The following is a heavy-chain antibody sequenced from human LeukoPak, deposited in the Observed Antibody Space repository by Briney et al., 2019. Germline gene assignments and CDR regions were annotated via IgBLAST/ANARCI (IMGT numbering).Heavy chain of an antibody. CDR3: ARDRPGDYSNYVGDRYFDL. D-gene: IGHD4-11*01. V-gene: IGHV3-30-3*01. CDR2: LSYDGSNK. J-gene: IGHJ2*01. CDR1: GFTFSSYA. Sequence: PGKSLRLSCAASGFTFSSYAMYWVRQAPGKGLEWVAVLSYDGSNKYYEDSVKGRFTISRDNSKNTLFLQMNSLRAEDTAVYYCARDRPGDYSNYVGDRYFDLWGRGTLVTVSS.